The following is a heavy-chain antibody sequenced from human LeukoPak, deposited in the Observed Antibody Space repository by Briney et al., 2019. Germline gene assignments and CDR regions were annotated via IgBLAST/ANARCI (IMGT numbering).Heavy chain of an antibody. J-gene: IGHJ6*03. CDR3: ARRATYYYSMDV. CDR2: IYTSGRN. V-gene: IGHV4-4*09. Sequence: SETPSVTCTVSGGSLSSYFGSWIRQPPRKGLEWIGYIYTSGRNNYNPSLKSRVTISVDTSTNQFSLKLSSVTAADTAVYYCARRATYYYSMDVWGKGTTVTVSS. CDR1: GGSLSSYF.